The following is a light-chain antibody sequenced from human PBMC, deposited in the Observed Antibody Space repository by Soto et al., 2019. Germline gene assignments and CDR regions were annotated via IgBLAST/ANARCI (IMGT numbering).Light chain of an antibody. CDR3: QQADSFPLT. Sequence: DIQMTQSPSSVSASIGDTVTITCRASQDISTLLAWYQQKPGKAPKLLIYGASTLESGVPSRFSGRGSGTDLTLTISSLQPEDFATYFCQQADSFPLTFGGGTKVDI. CDR1: QDISTL. V-gene: IGKV1D-12*01. J-gene: IGKJ4*01. CDR2: GAS.